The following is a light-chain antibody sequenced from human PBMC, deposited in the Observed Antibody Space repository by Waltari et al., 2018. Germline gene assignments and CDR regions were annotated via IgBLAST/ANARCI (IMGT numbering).Light chain of an antibody. CDR2: DAS. V-gene: IGKV3-20*01. CDR3: QMYVRLPVT. CDR1: QSVGRS. J-gene: IGKJ1*01. Sequence: EIVLTQSPGTLSLSPGERATLSCRASQSVGRSLAWYQQKPGQAPRLLIYDASRRATGVPDSFSGSGSGTDFSLTISRLEPEDFAVYYCQMYVRLPVTFGQGTKVEIK.